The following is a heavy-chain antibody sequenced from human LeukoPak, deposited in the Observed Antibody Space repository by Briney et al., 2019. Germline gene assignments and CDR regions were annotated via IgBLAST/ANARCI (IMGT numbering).Heavy chain of an antibody. V-gene: IGHV4-34*01. J-gene: IGHJ3*02. CDR2: INHSGST. CDR1: GGSFSGYY. D-gene: IGHD3-10*01. CDR3: ARGPRITMVRGVRRADAFDI. Sequence: SETLSLTCAVYGGSFSGYYWSWIRQPPGKGLDWIGEINHSGSTNYNPSLKSRVTISVDTSKNQFSLKLSSVTAADTAVYYCARGPRITMVRGVRRADAFDIWGQGTMVTVSS.